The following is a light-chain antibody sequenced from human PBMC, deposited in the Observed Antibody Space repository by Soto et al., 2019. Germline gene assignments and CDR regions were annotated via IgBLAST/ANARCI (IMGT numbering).Light chain of an antibody. Sequence: EIVMTQSPATLSVSPGERATLSCRASQSVTSNLAWYQYKPGQSPRLLISGASSGATGLPSRFSGSGSGTDFTLTISRLEPEDFAVYYCKQYGSSPTFGQGTRLEIK. J-gene: IGKJ5*01. CDR3: KQYGSSPT. V-gene: IGKV3-15*01. CDR2: GAS. CDR1: QSVTSN.